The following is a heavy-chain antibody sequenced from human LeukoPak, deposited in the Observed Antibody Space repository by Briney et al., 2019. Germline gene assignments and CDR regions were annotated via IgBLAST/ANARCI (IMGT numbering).Heavy chain of an antibody. CDR3: TRGYDLVTTHGLGGMDV. CDR2: IRSKAYGGTT. V-gene: IGHV3-49*03. Sequence: GRSLRLSCTASGFTFGDYAMSWFRQAPGKGLEWVGFIRSKAYGGTTEYAASVKGRFTISRDDSKSIAYLQMNSLKTEDTAVYYCTRGYDLVTTHGLGGMDVWGQGTTVTVSS. CDR1: GFTFGDYA. J-gene: IGHJ6*02. D-gene: IGHD4-17*01.